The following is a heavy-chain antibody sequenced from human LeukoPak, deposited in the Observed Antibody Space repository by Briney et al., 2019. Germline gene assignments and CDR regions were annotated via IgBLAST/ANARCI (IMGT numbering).Heavy chain of an antibody. D-gene: IGHD6-19*01. CDR3: ARRRSGIPKNDAFDI. CDR2: IYYSGST. CDR1: GGSISSSSYY. Sequence: SETLSLTCTVSGGSISSSSYYWGVIPQPPGKGLEWSGSIYYSGSTYYNPSLESRVPLSVDTSKNQFSLKLSSVTAADTAVYYCARRRSGIPKNDAFDIWGQGTMVTVSS. J-gene: IGHJ3*02. V-gene: IGHV4-39*01.